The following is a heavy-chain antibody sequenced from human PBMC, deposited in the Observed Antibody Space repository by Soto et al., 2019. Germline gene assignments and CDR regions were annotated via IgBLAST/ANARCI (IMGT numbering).Heavy chain of an antibody. CDR3: ARGHDYDYYYYLDV. CDR1: GGCISSGGYY. D-gene: IGHD3-16*01. Sequence: QVQLQESGPGLVKPSQTLSLTCTVSGGCISSGGYYWSWIRQHPGKGLEWIGYIYYSGSTYYNPSLKSRVTISVDTSKKQFSLKLSSVTAADTAVYYGARGHDYDYYYYLDVWGKGTTVTVSS. J-gene: IGHJ6*03. CDR2: IYYSGST. V-gene: IGHV4-31*03.